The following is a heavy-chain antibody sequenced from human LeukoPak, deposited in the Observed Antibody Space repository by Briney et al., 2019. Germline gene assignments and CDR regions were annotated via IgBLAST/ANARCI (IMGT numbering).Heavy chain of an antibody. CDR2: IYSGGST. D-gene: IGHD7-27*01. Sequence: GGSLRLSCAASGFTVSSNYMNWVRQAPGKGLEWVSVIYSGGSTYYADSVKGRFTISRDNSKNTLYFQMNSLRAEDTAVYYCARVITGGYYFDYWGQGTLVTVSS. CDR1: GFTVSSNY. J-gene: IGHJ4*02. V-gene: IGHV3-53*01. CDR3: ARVITGGYYFDY.